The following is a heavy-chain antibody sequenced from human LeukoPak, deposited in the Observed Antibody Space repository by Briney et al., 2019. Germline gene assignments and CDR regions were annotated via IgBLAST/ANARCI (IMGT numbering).Heavy chain of an antibody. V-gene: IGHV3-23*01. Sequence: GGSLRLSCAVSGFTFRDYAMSWVRQTPGKGLEWVSTIKNGAHTTNYADSVKGRLTISTDDSMNTLFLQMNSLRAEDTAVYYCAREYYGCFDYWGQGALVTVSS. CDR3: AREYYGCFDY. CDR2: IKNGAHTT. D-gene: IGHD3-10*01. J-gene: IGHJ4*02. CDR1: GFTFRDYA.